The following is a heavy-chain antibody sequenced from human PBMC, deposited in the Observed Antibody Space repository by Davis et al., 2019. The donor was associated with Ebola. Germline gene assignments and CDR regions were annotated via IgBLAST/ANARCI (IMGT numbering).Heavy chain of an antibody. D-gene: IGHD3-10*01. J-gene: IGHJ6*03. CDR1: GFTFSDYY. V-gene: IGHV3-11*06. CDR2: ISSSSSYT. CDR3: AREAWFGELLYYYYMDV. Sequence: GGSLRLSCAASGFTFSDYYMSWIRQAPGKGLEWVSYISSSSSYTNYADSVKGRFTISRDNAKNSLYLQMNSLRAEDTAVYYCAREAWFGELLYYYYMDVWGQGTTVTVSS.